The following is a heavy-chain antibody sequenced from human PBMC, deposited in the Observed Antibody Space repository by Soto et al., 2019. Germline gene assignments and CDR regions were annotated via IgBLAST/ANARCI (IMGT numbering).Heavy chain of an antibody. Sequence: SETLSLTCTVSGGSISSSSYYWGWIRQPPGKGLEWIGSIYYSGSTYYNPSLKSRVTISVDTSKKQFSLKLSSVTAADTAVYYCARYNGNYPRYYYYGMDVWVQGTTVTVSS. D-gene: IGHD1-1*01. CDR3: ARYNGNYPRYYYYGMDV. J-gene: IGHJ6*02. V-gene: IGHV4-39*01. CDR2: IYYSGST. CDR1: GGSISSSSYY.